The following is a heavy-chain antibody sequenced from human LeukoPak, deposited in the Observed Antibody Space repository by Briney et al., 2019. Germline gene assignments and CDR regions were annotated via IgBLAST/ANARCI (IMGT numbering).Heavy chain of an antibody. CDR3: ARQTGSGLFILP. CDR2: IFPSGST. J-gene: IGHJ4*02. V-gene: IGHV4-61*02. D-gene: IGHD3/OR15-3a*01. CDR1: GGSLSSGSDY. Sequence: SQTLSLTCSVSGGSLSSGSDYWSWIRQPAGKGLEWIGCIFPSGSTNYNPSLKSRVTISVDKSKNQFSLKLSSVAAADTAVYYCARQTGSGLFILPGGQGTLVTVSS.